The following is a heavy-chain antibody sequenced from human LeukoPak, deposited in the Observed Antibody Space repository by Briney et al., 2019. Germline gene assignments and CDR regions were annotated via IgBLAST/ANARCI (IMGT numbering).Heavy chain of an antibody. D-gene: IGHD3-22*01. CDR1: GGSISSCYYY. J-gene: IGHJ4*02. CDR2: IYYSGSA. CDR3: ARRPGDTSGYYFDY. Sequence: PSETLSLTCTVSGGSISSCYYYWIWLPQHPGKGLEWIGYIYYSGSAYSNPSLKSRVTISIATSKNQFSLKLSSVTAADTALYYCARRPGDTSGYYFDYWGQGTLVTVSS. V-gene: IGHV4-31*03.